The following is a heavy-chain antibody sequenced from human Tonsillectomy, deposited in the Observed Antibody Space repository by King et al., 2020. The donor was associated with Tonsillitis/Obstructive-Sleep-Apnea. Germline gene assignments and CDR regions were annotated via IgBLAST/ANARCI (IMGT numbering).Heavy chain of an antibody. Sequence: VQLVESGGGVAQPGRSLRLSCAASGFTFSRYAMHWDRQAPGKGLEWVAVISKDGNNEYYGDSVKGRFSISRDNSKNKVSLLMNSLRPEDAAVYYCARDPPRIAVAAISCYFDLWGQGTVVTVSS. J-gene: IGHJ4*02. CDR2: ISKDGNNE. V-gene: IGHV3-30*04. D-gene: IGHD6-19*01. CDR3: ARDPPRIAVAAISCYFDL. CDR1: GFTFSRYA.